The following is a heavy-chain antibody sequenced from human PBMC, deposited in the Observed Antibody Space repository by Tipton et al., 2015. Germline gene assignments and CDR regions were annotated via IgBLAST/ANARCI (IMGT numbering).Heavy chain of an antibody. J-gene: IGHJ4*02. D-gene: IGHD6-19*01. Sequence: SLRLSCAASGFTFSTYGMHWVRQAPGKGLEWVSVISGSGGSTYYADSVKGRFTISRDNSKNTLYLQMNSLTVADTALYYCAKRAVAGIPFHYWGQGTLVTVSS. V-gene: IGHV3-23*01. CDR3: AKRAVAGIPFHY. CDR1: GFTFSTYG. CDR2: ISGSGGST.